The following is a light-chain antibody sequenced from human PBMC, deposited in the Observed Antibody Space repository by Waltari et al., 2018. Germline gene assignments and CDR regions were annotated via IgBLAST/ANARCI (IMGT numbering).Light chain of an antibody. V-gene: IGKV4-1*01. CDR1: QDLLYSSNNKNY. CDR3: QQYYTTPPYT. CDR2: WAS. J-gene: IGKJ2*01. Sequence: DIVMTQSPDSLAVSLGEKATINCKSSQDLLYSSNNKNYLAWYQQKPGQPPKLLIYWASTREFGVPDRFSVSGSETDFTLTISSLQAEDVAVYYCQQYYTTPPYTFGQGTKLEIK.